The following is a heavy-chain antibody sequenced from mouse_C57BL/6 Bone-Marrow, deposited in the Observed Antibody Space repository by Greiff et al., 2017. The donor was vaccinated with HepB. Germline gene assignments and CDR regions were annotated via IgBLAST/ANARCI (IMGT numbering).Heavy chain of an antibody. CDR1: GFTFSDYG. CDR3: ARLTTVGGFAY. D-gene: IGHD1-1*01. J-gene: IGHJ3*01. Sequence: DVHLVESGGGLVKPGGSLKLSCAASGFTFSDYGMHWVRQAPEKGLEWVAYISSGSSTIYYADTVKGRFTISRDNAKNTLFLQMTSLRSEDTAMYYCARLTTVGGFAYWGQGTLVTVSA. CDR2: ISSGSSTI. V-gene: IGHV5-17*01.